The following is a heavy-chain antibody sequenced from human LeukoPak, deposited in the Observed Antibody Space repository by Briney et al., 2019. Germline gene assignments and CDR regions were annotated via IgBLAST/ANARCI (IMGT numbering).Heavy chain of an antibody. CDR2: ISSSSSTI. CDR3: ARGHYGSGSYYNDY. Sequence: GGSLRLSCAASGFTFSSYSMNWVRQAPGKGLEWVSYISSSSSTIYYADPVKGRFTISRDNAKNTLYLQMNSLRAEDTAVYYCARGHYGSGSYYNDYWGQGTLVTVSS. CDR1: GFTFSSYS. J-gene: IGHJ4*02. V-gene: IGHV3-48*04. D-gene: IGHD3-10*01.